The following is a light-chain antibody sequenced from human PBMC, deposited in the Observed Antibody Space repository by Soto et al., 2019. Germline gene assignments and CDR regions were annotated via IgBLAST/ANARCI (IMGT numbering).Light chain of an antibody. CDR1: QSISRF. Sequence: DIQMTQSPSSVSTSVGDRVTITCRASQSISRFLAWYQQKPGKAPNLLIYSASTLRSGVPSRFIGSGSGTEFTLTISSLQAEDFATDYCQQGNSFPWTFGQGTKVEIK. V-gene: IGKV1-12*01. CDR2: SAS. CDR3: QQGNSFPWT. J-gene: IGKJ1*01.